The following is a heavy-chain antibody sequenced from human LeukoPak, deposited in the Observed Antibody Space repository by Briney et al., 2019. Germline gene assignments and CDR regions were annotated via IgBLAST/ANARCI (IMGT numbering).Heavy chain of an antibody. CDR1: GYTFTSYG. Sequence: ASVKVSCKASGYTFTSYGISWVRQAPGQGLEWMGWISAYNGNTNYAQKLQGRVTMTTDTSTSTAYVELRSLRSDDTAVYYCARVPEHSSGYYFYYFDYWGQGTLVTVSS. J-gene: IGHJ4*02. CDR2: ISAYNGNT. V-gene: IGHV1-18*01. CDR3: ARVPEHSSGYYFYYFDY. D-gene: IGHD3-22*01.